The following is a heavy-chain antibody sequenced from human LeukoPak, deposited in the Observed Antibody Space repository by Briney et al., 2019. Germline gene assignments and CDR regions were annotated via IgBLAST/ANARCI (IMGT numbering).Heavy chain of an antibody. CDR3: ARFRDSYGYGYDMDV. CDR2: IYHSGST. Sequence: PSETLSLTCAVSGYSISSGYYWGWIRQPPGKGLEWIGSIYHSGSTYYNPSLTSRVTISVDTSKNQFSLKLSSVTAADTAVYYCARFRDSYGYGYDMDVWGKGTTVTVSS. J-gene: IGHJ6*03. D-gene: IGHD5-18*01. V-gene: IGHV4-38-2*01. CDR1: GYSISSGYY.